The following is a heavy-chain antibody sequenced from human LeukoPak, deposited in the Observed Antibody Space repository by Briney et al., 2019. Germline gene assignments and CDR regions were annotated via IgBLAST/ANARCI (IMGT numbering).Heavy chain of an antibody. V-gene: IGHV3-21*01. CDR2: ISSSSSYI. CDR3: ARPAYCGGDCPSDY. D-gene: IGHD2-21*02. Sequence: GGSLRLSCAASGFTFNTFNMNWVRQAPGKGLEWVSSISSSSSYIYYADSVKGRFTISRDNAKNSLYLQMNSLRAEDTAVYYCARPAYCGGDCPSDYWGQGTLVTVSS. J-gene: IGHJ4*02. CDR1: GFTFNTFN.